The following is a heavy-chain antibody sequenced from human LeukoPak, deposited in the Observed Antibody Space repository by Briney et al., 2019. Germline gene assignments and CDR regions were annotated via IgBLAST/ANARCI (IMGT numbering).Heavy chain of an antibody. D-gene: IGHD2-15*01. CDR3: ATTFPYCSSGTCAL. J-gene: IGHJ4*02. V-gene: IGHV3-11*04. CDR1: GFTFSDYY. Sequence: GGSLRLSCAASGFTFSDYYMSWIRQAPGKGLEWVSDISNSGHAIYYADSVKGRFTISRDNAKNSLYLQMNSLRAEDTAVYYCATTFPYCSSGTCALGGQGTLVTVSS. CDR2: ISNSGHAI.